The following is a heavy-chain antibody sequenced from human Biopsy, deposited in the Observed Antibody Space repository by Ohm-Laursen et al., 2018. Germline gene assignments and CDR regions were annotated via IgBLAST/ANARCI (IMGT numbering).Heavy chain of an antibody. CDR1: GFTFSNYW. CDR2: IKEDGSLI. Sequence: GSLRLSCTASGFTFSNYWLSWVRQAPGKGLDWVANIKEDGSLIYYLDSVKGRFTISRDNAKNSVYLQMHSLRTEDKGVYYCARDVRYLDFWGRGTLVTVSS. V-gene: IGHV3-7*01. CDR3: ARDVRYLDF. J-gene: IGHJ2*01.